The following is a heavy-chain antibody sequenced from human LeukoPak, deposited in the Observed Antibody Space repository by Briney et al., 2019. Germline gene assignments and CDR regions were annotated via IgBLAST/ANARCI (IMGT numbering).Heavy chain of an antibody. CDR1: GGSISSSSYY. Sequence: PSETLSLTCTVSGGSISSSSYYWGWIRQPPGKDLEWIGSIFYSGNTYYNPSLKSRVTISVDTSKNQFSLKLNSVTAADTAVYYCARAGYGDSDFDYWGQGTLVTVSS. CDR2: IFYSGNT. CDR3: ARAGYGDSDFDY. V-gene: IGHV4-39*07. J-gene: IGHJ4*02. D-gene: IGHD4-17*01.